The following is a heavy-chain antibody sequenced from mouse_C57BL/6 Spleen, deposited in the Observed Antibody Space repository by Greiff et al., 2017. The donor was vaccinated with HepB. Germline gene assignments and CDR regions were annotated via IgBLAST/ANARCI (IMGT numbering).Heavy chain of an antibody. CDR3: ARRNEYDPYYYAMDY. Sequence: EVKVVESGGGLVKPGGSLKLSCAASGFTFSDYGMHWVRQAPEKGLEWVAYISSGSSTIYYADTVKGRFTISRDNAKNTLFLQMTSLRSEDTAMYYCARRNEYDPYYYAMDYWGQGTSVTVSS. CDR2: ISSGSSTI. V-gene: IGHV5-17*01. CDR1: GFTFSDYG. D-gene: IGHD2-4*01. J-gene: IGHJ4*01.